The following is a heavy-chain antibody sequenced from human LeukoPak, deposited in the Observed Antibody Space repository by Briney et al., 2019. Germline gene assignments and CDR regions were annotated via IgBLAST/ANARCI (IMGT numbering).Heavy chain of an antibody. CDR1: GFTFSYYA. V-gene: IGHV3-33*01. J-gene: IGHJ4*02. CDR2: IWNDGSNK. CDR3: ARAGSSWSFVGY. D-gene: IGHD6-13*01. Sequence: GGSLRLSCATSGFTFSYYAMHWVRQAPGKGLEWLAVIWNDGSNKYYADSVKGRFTISRDNSKNTLYLQMNSLRAEDTAVYYCARAGSSWSFVGYWGQGTRVTVSS.